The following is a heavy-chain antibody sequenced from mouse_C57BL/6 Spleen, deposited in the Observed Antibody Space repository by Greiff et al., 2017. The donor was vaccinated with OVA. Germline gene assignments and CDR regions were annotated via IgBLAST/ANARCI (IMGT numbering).Heavy chain of an antibody. D-gene: IGHD1-1*01. J-gene: IGHJ2*01. V-gene: IGHV1-54*01. CDR3: ARSRYYGSSRPLFDY. CDR1: GYAFTNYL. CDR2: INPGSGGT. Sequence: QVQLQQSGAELVRPGTSVKVSCKASGYAFTNYLIEWVKQRPGQGLEWIGVINPGSGGTNYNEKFKGKATLTADKSSSTAYMQLSSLTSEDSAVYFCARSRYYGSSRPLFDYWGQGTTLTVSS.